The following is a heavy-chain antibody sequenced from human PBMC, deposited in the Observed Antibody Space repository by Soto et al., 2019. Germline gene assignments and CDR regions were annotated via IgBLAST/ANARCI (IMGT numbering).Heavy chain of an antibody. V-gene: IGHV3-23*01. D-gene: IGHD3-10*01. J-gene: IGHJ4*02. CDR3: AKVAVGSWRENYYFDC. Sequence: EVQLLESGGGLVQPGGSLRLSCAASGFTFSSYAMDWVRQSPGRGLEWVSAITRSGGSAYYADSVKGRFTISRDNSKKXVTLQMHSLRAEDTGVYYCAKVAVGSWRENYYFDCWGQGAQVTVFS. CDR1: GFTFSSYA. CDR2: ITRSGGSA.